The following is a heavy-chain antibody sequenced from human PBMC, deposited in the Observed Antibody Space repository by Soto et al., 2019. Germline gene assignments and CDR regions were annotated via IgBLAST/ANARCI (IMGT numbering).Heavy chain of an antibody. Sequence: SETLSLTCAISGDSVSSNSAAWNWIRQSPSRGLEWLGRTYYRSKWYNDYAVSVKSRITINPDTSKNQFSLQLNSVTPKDTAVYYCARDPSQTGDQAFDIWGQGTMVTVSS. V-gene: IGHV6-1*01. J-gene: IGHJ3*02. CDR3: ARDPSQTGDQAFDI. CDR2: TYYRSKWYN. D-gene: IGHD7-27*01. CDR1: GDSVSSNSAA.